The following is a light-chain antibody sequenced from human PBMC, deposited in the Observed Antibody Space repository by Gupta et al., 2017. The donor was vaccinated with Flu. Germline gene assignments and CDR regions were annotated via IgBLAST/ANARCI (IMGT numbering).Light chain of an antibody. CDR2: GAS. J-gene: IGKJ5*01. V-gene: IGKV3-15*01. Sequence: VMTQSPATLSVSPGEGVTLSCRASQNIGSNLVWCQQKPGQAPRFLIYGASTRATDIPARFSGSGSGTEFTLTISSLQSEDFAVYYCQQYDRWPITFGQGTRLEI. CDR1: QNIGSN. CDR3: QQYDRWPIT.